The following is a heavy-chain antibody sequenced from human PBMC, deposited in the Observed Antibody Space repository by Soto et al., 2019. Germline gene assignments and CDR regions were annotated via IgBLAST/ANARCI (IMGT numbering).Heavy chain of an antibody. CDR1: GGSISSSSYY. CDR3: VDRAGLT. V-gene: IGHV4-39*01. Sequence: PSETLSLTCTVSGGSISSSSYYWGWIRQPPGKGLEWIGSIYYSGSTYYNPSLKSRVTISVDTSKNQFSLKLSSVTAADTAVYYCVDRAGLTWGQGTLVTVSS. J-gene: IGHJ5*02. CDR2: IYYSGST. D-gene: IGHD3-10*01.